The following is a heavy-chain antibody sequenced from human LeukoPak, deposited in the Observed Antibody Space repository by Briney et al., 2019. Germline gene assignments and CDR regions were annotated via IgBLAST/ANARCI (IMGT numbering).Heavy chain of an antibody. CDR3: ANLQWFGDLSFSWFDP. CDR1: GGSLSSSSFH. Sequence: PSETLSLTCTVSGGSLSSSSFHWGWIRQPPGKGLEWIGTVFHSGSTYYNPSLESRITISVDTSKNQFSLKLRSVTAADTALYFCANLQWFGDLSFSWFDPWGQGTLVTVFS. CDR2: VFHSGST. V-gene: IGHV4-39*01. J-gene: IGHJ5*02. D-gene: IGHD3-10*01.